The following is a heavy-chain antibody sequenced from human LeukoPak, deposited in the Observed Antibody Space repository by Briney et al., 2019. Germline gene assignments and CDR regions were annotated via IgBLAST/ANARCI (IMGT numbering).Heavy chain of an antibody. D-gene: IGHD3-22*01. V-gene: IGHV3-74*01. CDR1: GFTCSNYW. CDR3: ARAPSEIGGYYPEYFRH. J-gene: IGHJ1*01. Sequence: GGSLRLSCAAAGFTCSNYWMHWVRQAPGKGLVWVSRIKSDGRTNYADSVKGRFTISRDNAKNTVSLLMNSLRAEDTGVYYCARAPSEIGGYYPEYFRHWGQGTLVTVSS. CDR2: IKSDGRT.